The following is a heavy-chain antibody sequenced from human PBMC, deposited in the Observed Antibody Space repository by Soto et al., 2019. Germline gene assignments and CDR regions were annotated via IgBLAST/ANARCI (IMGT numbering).Heavy chain of an antibody. CDR1: GGSFSGYY. J-gene: IGHJ4*02. D-gene: IGHD4-17*01. Sequence: SETLSLTCAVYGGSFSGYYWSWIRQPPGKGLEWIGEINHSGSTNYNPSLKSRVTISVDTSKNQFSLKLSSGTAADTAVYYCARVAYGDPLTFDYWGQGTLVTVSS. V-gene: IGHV4-34*01. CDR2: INHSGST. CDR3: ARVAYGDPLTFDY.